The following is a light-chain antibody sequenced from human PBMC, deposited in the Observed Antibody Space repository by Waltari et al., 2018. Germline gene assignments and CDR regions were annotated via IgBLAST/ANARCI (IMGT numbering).Light chain of an antibody. CDR1: AGAVTSGYY. Sequence: QTVVTQEPSLTVSPGGTVTPTCACSAGAVTSGYYPNWFQQKPGQAPRALIYTTNNKHSWTPARFSGSLLGDKAALTLSGVQPEDEAEYYCLVYYGGAWVFGGGTKLTVL. J-gene: IGLJ3*02. CDR3: LVYYGGAWV. CDR2: TTN. V-gene: IGLV7-43*01.